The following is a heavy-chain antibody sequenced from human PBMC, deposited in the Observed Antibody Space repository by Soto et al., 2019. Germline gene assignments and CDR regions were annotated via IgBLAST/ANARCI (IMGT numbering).Heavy chain of an antibody. J-gene: IGHJ4*02. D-gene: IGHD6-19*01. CDR1: GFTFSSYA. V-gene: IGHV3-23*01. CDR3: AKDVWYSSGWYDY. Sequence: VQLLESGGGLVQPGGSLRLSCAASGFTFSSYAMSWVRQAPGKGLEWVSAISGSGGSTYYADSVKGRFTISRDNSNNTRDLQMNSRRAENTAVYYCAKDVWYSSGWYDYWGQGTLVTVSS. CDR2: ISGSGGST.